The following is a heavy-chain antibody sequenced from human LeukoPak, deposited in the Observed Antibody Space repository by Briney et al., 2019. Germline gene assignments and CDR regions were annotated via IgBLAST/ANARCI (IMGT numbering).Heavy chain of an antibody. J-gene: IGHJ4*02. D-gene: IGHD3-3*01. CDR3: ARGDDFWSGFH. CDR2: IKSGGST. CDR1: GFTVSSKY. Sequence: GGSLRLSCAASGFTVSSKYMNWVRQAPGKGLEWVSVIKSGGSTFYADSVEGRFTISRDNSKNTLYLQMNSLRAEDTAVYYCARGDDFWSGFHWGQGTLVTVSS. V-gene: IGHV3-53*01.